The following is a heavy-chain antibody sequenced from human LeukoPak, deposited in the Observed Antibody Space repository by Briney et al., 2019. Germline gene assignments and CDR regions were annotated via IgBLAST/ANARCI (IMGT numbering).Heavy chain of an antibody. CDR3: AKDSSSGSYYVPDY. V-gene: IGHV3-48*04. D-gene: IGHD1-26*01. J-gene: IGHJ4*02. Sequence: GGSLRLSCAASGFTFSSNSMNWVRQAPGKGLEWVSYISSTGGTIYYADSMKGRFTISRDNAKNSLYLQMNSLRAEDAAMYYCAKDSSSGSYYVPDYWGQGTLVTVSS. CDR2: ISSTGGTI. CDR1: GFTFSSNS.